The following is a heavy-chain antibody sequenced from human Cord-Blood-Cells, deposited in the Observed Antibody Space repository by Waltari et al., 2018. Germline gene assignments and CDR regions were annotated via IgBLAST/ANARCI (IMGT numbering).Heavy chain of an antibody. CDR3: ARARSSGYYYFDY. CDR2: IYHSGST. D-gene: IGHD3-22*01. V-gene: IGHV4-38-2*01. J-gene: IGHJ4*02. CDR1: GYSISSGYY. Sequence: QVQLQESGPELVKPSETLSLTCAVSGYSISSGYYWGWIRQPPGKGLEWIGSIYHSGSTYYNPSLKSRVTISVDTSKNQFSLKLSSVTAADTAVYYCARARSSGYYYFDYWGQGTLVTVSS.